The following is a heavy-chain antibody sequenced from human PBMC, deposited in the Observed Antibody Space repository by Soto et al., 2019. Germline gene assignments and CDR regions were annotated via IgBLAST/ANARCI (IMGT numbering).Heavy chain of an antibody. J-gene: IGHJ6*02. D-gene: IGHD6-13*01. V-gene: IGHV1-69*13. Sequence: SVKVSCKASGGTFSSYSISWVRQAPGQGLEWVGGTIPIFGTANYAQKFQGRVTITADESTSTAYMELSSLRSEDTAVYYCARDDSGEVAAAPNYYYGMDVWGQGTTVTVSS. CDR3: ARDDSGEVAAAPNYYYGMDV. CDR1: GGTFSSYS. CDR2: TIPIFGTA.